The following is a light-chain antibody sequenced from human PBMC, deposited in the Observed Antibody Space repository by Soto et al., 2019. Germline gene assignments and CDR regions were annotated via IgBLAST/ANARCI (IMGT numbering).Light chain of an antibody. J-gene: IGKJ3*01. CDR2: AAS. CDR1: QDIRNF. CDR3: QKYSSVPV. V-gene: IGKV1-27*01. Sequence: IQMTQSPTSLSASVGDRVTITCRASQDIRNFVAWYQQKPGKAPKLLIYAASTLQSGVPSRFSGSGSGTDFTLTINSLQPEDVATYSCQKYSSVPVFDPGTNVEIK.